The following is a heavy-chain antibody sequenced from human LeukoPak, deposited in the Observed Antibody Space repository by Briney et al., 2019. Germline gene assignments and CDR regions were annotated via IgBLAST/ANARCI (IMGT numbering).Heavy chain of an antibody. Sequence: GESLKISCKGSGNRFTRDWIAWVRQMPGKGLEWMGIIYPGDSDTRYSPSFQGQVTISADKSISTAYLQWSSLKASDTAMYYCARRSDVLNYFDYWGQGTLVTVSS. CDR3: ARRSDVLNYFDY. V-gene: IGHV5-51*01. CDR2: IYPGDSDT. D-gene: IGHD6-6*01. CDR1: GNRFTRDW. J-gene: IGHJ4*02.